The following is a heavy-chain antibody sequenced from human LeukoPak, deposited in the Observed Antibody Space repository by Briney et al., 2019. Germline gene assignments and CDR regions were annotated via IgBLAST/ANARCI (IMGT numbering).Heavy chain of an antibody. V-gene: IGHV3-48*03. CDR3: AKGGDGYSDNFDY. Sequence: GGSLRLSCAASGFTFSSYEMNWVRQAPGKGLEWVSYISSSGSTIYYADSVKGRFTISRDNSKNTLYLQMNSLRAEDTAVYYCAKGGDGYSDNFDYWGQGTLVTVSS. D-gene: IGHD5-24*01. J-gene: IGHJ4*02. CDR2: ISSSGSTI. CDR1: GFTFSSYE.